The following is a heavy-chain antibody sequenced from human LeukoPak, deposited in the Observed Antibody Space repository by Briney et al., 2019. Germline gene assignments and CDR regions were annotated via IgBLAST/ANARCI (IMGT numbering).Heavy chain of an antibody. CDR1: GDSVSSNTAA. V-gene: IGHV6-1*01. CDR3: ARGGGSDSHFYYFGMDV. Sequence: SQTLSLTCAISGDSVSSNTAAWNWIRQSPSRGLEWLGRTYYRSNWFNDYAVSVKGRLTVNPDTSKNHFSLQLKYVTPEDTAVYYCARGGGSDSHFYYFGMDVCGKGTTVTVSS. J-gene: IGHJ6*04. CDR2: TYYRSNWFN. D-gene: IGHD2-15*01.